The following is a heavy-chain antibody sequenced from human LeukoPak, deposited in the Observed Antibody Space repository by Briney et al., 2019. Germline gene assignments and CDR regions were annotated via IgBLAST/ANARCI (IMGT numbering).Heavy chain of an antibody. J-gene: IGHJ3*02. D-gene: IGHD6-13*01. Sequence: SETLSLTCTVSGGSINSYYWSWIRQPAGKGLEWIGRIYTSGSTNYNPSLKSRVTMSVDTSKNQFSLKLSSVTAADTAVYYCARDFGSSSWSSAAFDIWGQGTMVTVSS. V-gene: IGHV4-4*07. CDR1: GGSINSYY. CDR2: IYTSGST. CDR3: ARDFGSSSWSSAAFDI.